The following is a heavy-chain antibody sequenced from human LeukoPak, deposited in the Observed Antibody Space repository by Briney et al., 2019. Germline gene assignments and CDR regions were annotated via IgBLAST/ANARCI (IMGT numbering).Heavy chain of an antibody. CDR2: MNPNSGNT. CDR1: GYTFTSYD. V-gene: IGHV1-8*01. Sequence: ASVKVSCKASGYTFTSYDINWVRQATGQGLEWMGWMNPNSGNTGYAQKFQGRVTMTRNTSISTAYMELSSPRSEDTAVYYCARGVYSSGPEGYWGQGTLVTVSS. CDR3: ARGVYSSGPEGY. J-gene: IGHJ4*02. D-gene: IGHD6-19*01.